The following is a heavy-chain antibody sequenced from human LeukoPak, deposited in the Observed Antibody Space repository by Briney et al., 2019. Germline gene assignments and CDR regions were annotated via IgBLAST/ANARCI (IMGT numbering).Heavy chain of an antibody. CDR1: GFSFSSYV. V-gene: IGHV3-33*01. D-gene: IGHD3-10*01. Sequence: GGSLRLSCAASGFSFSSYVIHWVRQAPGKGLEWVADVWYDGSKKFYADSVKGRFIISRDNSKNTLFLQMNSLRVDDTAVYYCVRDRNGAGWFDPWGQGALVSVSS. CDR3: VRDRNGAGWFDP. CDR2: VWYDGSKK. J-gene: IGHJ5*02.